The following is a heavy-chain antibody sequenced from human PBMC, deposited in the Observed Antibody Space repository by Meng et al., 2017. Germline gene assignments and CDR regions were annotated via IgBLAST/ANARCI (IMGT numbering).Heavy chain of an antibody. D-gene: IGHD6-19*01. CDR3: ASLRIAVAGINWFDP. Sequence: LHLQESGPGLVKPSETLSLTCTVSGGSISSSSYDWGWIRQPPGKGLEWIGSIYYSGSTYYNPSLKSRVTISVDTSKNQFSLKLSSVTAADTAVYYCASLRIAVAGINWFDPWGQGTLVTVSS. CDR1: GGSISSSSYD. CDR2: IYYSGST. V-gene: IGHV4-39*07. J-gene: IGHJ5*02.